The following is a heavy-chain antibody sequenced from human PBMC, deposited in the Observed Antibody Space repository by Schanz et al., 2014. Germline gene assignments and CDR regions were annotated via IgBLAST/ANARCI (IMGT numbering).Heavy chain of an antibody. J-gene: IGHJ3*02. D-gene: IGHD4-17*01. CDR1: ELTFSTHA. V-gene: IGHV3-74*02. CDR3: ARKMKLGVYGGKGHDSLDI. CDR2: INSVGSNT. Sequence: EGQLLESGGGLAQPGGSLRLSCAASELTFSTHARSWVRQDPGKGLVWVARINSVGSNTDYADSVTGRFTISRDNAKNTLYLQMNTLRAEDTAVYYCARKMKLGVYGGKGHDSLDIWGQGTMVTVSS.